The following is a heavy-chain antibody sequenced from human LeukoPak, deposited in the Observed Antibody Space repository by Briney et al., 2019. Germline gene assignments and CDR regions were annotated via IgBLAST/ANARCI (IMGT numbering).Heavy chain of an antibody. J-gene: IGHJ4*02. CDR3: ARDHDYGDSLGY. Sequence: ASVKVSCKASGYTFTSYYMHWVRQAPGQGLEWMGWINPNSGGTNYAQKFQGRVTMTRDTSISTAYMELSRLRSDDAAVYYCARDHDYGDSLGYWGQGTLVTVSS. CDR1: GYTFTSYY. D-gene: IGHD4-17*01. CDR2: INPNSGGT. V-gene: IGHV1-2*02.